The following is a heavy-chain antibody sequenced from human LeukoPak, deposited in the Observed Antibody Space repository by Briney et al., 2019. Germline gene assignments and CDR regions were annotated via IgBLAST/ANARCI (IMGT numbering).Heavy chain of an antibody. V-gene: IGHV3-9*01. CDR3: AKDKSYCSSTSCPPDAFDI. J-gene: IGHJ3*02. D-gene: IGHD2-2*01. CDR1: GFTFDDYA. Sequence: GRSLRLSCAASGFTFDDYAMHWVRQAPGKGLEWVSGISWNSGSIGYADSVKGRFTISRDNAKNSLYLQMNSLRAEDTALYYCAKDKSYCSSTSCPPDAFDIWGQGTMVTVSP. CDR2: ISWNSGSI.